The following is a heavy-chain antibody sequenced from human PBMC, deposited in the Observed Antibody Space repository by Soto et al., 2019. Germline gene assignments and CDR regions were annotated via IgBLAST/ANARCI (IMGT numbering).Heavy chain of an antibody. V-gene: IGHV3-30-3*01. CDR2: ISYDGNNE. CDR1: GFTFGAYT. D-gene: IGHD1-26*01. CDR3: ARDGYSGRSDGFDI. J-gene: IGHJ3*02. Sequence: QVQLVESGGGVVQPGRSLRLSCAAYGFTFGAYTMHWVRQPPGKGLEWVAVISYDGNNERYTDPVRGRFTVSRDNSKSTLYLQMNSLKSEDTAVYYCARDGYSGRSDGFDIWGQGTMVTVSS.